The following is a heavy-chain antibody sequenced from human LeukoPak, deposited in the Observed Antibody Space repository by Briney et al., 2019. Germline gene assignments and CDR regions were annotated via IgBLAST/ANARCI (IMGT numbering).Heavy chain of an antibody. J-gene: IGHJ4*02. V-gene: IGHV3-48*03. CDR1: GFTFSSYE. CDR2: ISSSGSTI. D-gene: IGHD3-22*01. Sequence: PGGSLRLSCAASGFTFSSYEMNWVRQAPGKGLEWVSYISSSGSTIYYADPVKGRFTISRDNAKNSLYLQMNSLRAEDTAVYYCARWGGGLTMTRRYFDYWGQGTLVTVSS. CDR3: ARWGGGLTMTRRYFDY.